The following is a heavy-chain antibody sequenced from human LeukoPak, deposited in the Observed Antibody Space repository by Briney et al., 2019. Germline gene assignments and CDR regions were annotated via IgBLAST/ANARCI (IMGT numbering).Heavy chain of an antibody. CDR2: INHSGST. CDR3: ARGHYGSGRSWFDP. Sequence: SETLSLTCAVYGGSFSGYYWSWIRQPPGKGLEWIGEINHSGSTNYSPSLKSRVTISVDTSKNQFSQKLSSVTAADTAVYYCARGHYGSGRSWFDPWGQGTLVTVSS. J-gene: IGHJ5*02. CDR1: GGSFSGYY. D-gene: IGHD3-10*01. V-gene: IGHV4-34*01.